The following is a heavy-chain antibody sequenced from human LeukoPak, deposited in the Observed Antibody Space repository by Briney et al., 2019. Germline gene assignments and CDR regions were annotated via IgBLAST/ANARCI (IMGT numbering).Heavy chain of an antibody. J-gene: IGHJ4*02. V-gene: IGHV1-46*01. CDR2: INPSGGST. CDR1: GYTFTSYY. D-gene: IGHD2-21*02. Sequence: ASVKVSCKASGYTFTSYYMHWVRQAPGQGLEWMGIINPSGGSTSYAQKFQGRVTMTRDTSTSTVYMELSSLRSEDTAVYYCARAPHIVVVTAEYYFDYWGQGTLVTVSS. CDR3: ARAPHIVVVTAEYYFDY.